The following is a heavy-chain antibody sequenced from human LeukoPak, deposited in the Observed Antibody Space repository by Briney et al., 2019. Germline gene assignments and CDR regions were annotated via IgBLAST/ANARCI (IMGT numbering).Heavy chain of an antibody. CDR2: IYYSGST. D-gene: IGHD3-22*01. V-gene: IGHV4-59*01. J-gene: IGHJ1*01. CDR3: ARDDSSGYIYFQH. CDR1: GASISSYY. Sequence: TPSETLSLTCTVSGASISSYYWSWIRQPPGKGLEWNGYIYYSGSTNYNPSLKSRVTISVDTSKNQFSLKLSSVTAADTAVYYCARDDSSGYIYFQHWGQGTLVTVSS.